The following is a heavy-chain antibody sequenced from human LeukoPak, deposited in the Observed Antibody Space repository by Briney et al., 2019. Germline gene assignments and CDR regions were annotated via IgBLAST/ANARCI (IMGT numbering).Heavy chain of an antibody. CDR3: ATSSPGDLDWFDP. Sequence: ASVRISCKVSGYTFTDYYMHWVQQAPGKGLEWMGLVDPEDGETIYAEKFQGRVTITADTSTDTAYMELSSLRSEDTAVYYCATSSPGDLDWFDPWGQGTLVTVSS. V-gene: IGHV1-69-2*01. J-gene: IGHJ5*02. D-gene: IGHD7-27*01. CDR2: VDPEDGET. CDR1: GYTFTDYY.